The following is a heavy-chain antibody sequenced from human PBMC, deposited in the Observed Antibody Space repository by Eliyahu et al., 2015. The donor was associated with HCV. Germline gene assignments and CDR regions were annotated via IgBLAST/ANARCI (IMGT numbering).Heavy chain of an antibody. CDR3: ARLDVDGGMDV. CDR2: ISSTSDYT. CDR1: GFIFSSSS. Sequence: VQLVESGGGLVKPGGXLXXSXAASGFIFSSSSMNWVRQAPGKGVEWVSSISSTSDYTAYADSLKGRFTISRDNAKGSLFLQMNSLRAEDTAVYYCARLDVDGGMDVWGQGTTVTVSS. D-gene: IGHD3-16*01. J-gene: IGHJ6*02. V-gene: IGHV3-21*01.